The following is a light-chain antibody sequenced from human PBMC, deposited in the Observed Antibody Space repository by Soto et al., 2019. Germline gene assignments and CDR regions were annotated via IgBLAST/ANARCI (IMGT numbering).Light chain of an antibody. J-gene: IGLJ1*01. Sequence: QSVLTQPASVSGSPGQSITISCAGTSSDVGGYTYVSWYQQHPGKAPKLMIYDVSNRPSGVSNRFSGSKSGNTDSLTISGLQAEDEADYYCTSYTSSSTPYVFGGGTKVTVL. V-gene: IGLV2-14*01. CDR2: DVS. CDR1: SSDVGGYTY. CDR3: TSYTSSSTPYV.